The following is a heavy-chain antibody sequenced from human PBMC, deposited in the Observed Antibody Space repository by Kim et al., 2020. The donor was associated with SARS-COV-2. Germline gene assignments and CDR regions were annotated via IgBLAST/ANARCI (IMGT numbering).Heavy chain of an antibody. D-gene: IGHD6-19*01. Sequence: GGSLRLSCVGYGFTFSSYGMNWVRQAPGKGLEWVAVICYDGSKTYYADSVKGRFTISRDNPKNTLYLQMNSLRAEDTAVYYCAKYSGGGNSISCSYYF. CDR2: ICYDGSKT. CDR3: AKYSGGGNSISCSYYF. CDR1: GFTFSSYG. J-gene: IGHJ4*01. V-gene: IGHV3-33*06.